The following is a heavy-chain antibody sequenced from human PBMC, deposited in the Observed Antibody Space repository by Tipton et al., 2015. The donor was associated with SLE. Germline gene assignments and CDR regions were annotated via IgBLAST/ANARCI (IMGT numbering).Heavy chain of an antibody. CDR3: ARRDRYYDFWSIPGYFDY. CDR2: INHSGST. V-gene: IGHV4-34*01. Sequence: TLSLTCAVYGGSFSGYYWSWIRQPPGKGLEWIGEINHSGSTNYNPSLKSRVTISVDTSKNQFSLKLSSLTAADTAVYYCARRDRYYDFWSIPGYFDYWDQGTLVTVSS. CDR1: GGSFSGYY. J-gene: IGHJ4*02. D-gene: IGHD3-3*01.